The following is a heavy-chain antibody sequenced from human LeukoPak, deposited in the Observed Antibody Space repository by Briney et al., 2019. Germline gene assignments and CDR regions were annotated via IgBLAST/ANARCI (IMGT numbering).Heavy chain of an antibody. CDR1: GFTFSSYA. J-gene: IGHJ4*02. CDR3: AKDSNSGSYPYHFDY. V-gene: IGHV3-23*01. CDR2: LSGSGGST. D-gene: IGHD1-26*01. Sequence: GGSLRLSCAASGFTFSSYAMSWVRQAPGRGLEGVSGLSGSGGSTYYADSVKGRFTISRDNSKETLYLQMNSLRAEDTAVYYCAKDSNSGSYPYHFDYWGQGTLVTVSS.